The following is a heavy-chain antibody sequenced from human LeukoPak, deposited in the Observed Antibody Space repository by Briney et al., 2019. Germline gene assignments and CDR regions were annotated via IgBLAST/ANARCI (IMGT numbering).Heavy chain of an antibody. CDR3: XXXXXXYIAAAGTWFDP. D-gene: IGHD6-13*01. J-gene: IGHJ5*02. CDR2: ISGSGGST. CDR1: GFTFSGYG. V-gene: IGHV3-23*01. Sequence: GGSLRLSCAASGFTFSGYGMSWVRQAPGKGLEWVSAISGSGGSTYYADSVKGRFTISRDNSKNTLYLQMNSLRAEDTAVYYCXXXXXXYIAAAGTWFDPWGQGTLVTVSS.